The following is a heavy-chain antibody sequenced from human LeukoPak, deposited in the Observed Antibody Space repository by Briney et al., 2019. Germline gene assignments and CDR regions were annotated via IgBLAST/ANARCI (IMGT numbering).Heavy chain of an antibody. D-gene: IGHD2-8*01. CDR1: GGSFSGYY. J-gene: IGHJ6*02. Sequence: SETLTLTCAVYGGSFSGYYWSWIRQPPGKGLEWIGEINHSGSTNYNPSLKSRVTISVDTSKNQFSLKLSSVTAADTAMNYCARGGVMEAGTPYYYYGMDVWGQGTTVTVSS. CDR3: ARGGVMEAGTPYYYYGMDV. CDR2: INHSGST. V-gene: IGHV4-34*01.